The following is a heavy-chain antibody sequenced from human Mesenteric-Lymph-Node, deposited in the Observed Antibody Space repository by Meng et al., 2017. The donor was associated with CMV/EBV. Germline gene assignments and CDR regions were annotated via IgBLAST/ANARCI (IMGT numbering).Heavy chain of an antibody. V-gene: IGHV3-74*01. J-gene: IGHJ6*02. CDR3: ARDDYDSSLYWYGMDV. CDR1: GFTFSRYW. CDR2: INSDGRDI. D-gene: IGHD3-22*01. Sequence: GESLKISCAASGFTFSRYWMHWVRQAPGKGLVWVSRINSDGRDISYADSVKGRFTISRDNAKNTLYLQMNSLRAEDTAVYYCARDDYDSSLYWYGMDVWGQGTTVTVSS.